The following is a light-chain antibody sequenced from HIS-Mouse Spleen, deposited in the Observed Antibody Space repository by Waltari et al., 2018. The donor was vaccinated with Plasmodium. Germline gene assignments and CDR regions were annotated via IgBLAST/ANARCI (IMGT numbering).Light chain of an antibody. V-gene: IGKV3-20*01. CDR2: GAS. Sequence: EIVLTHSPGTLSLSPGERATLSCRASQSVSSSYLACYQQKPGQAPRLLIYGASSRATGIPDRFSGSGSGTDFTLTISRLEPEDFAVYYCQQYGSSPYTFGQGTKLEIK. J-gene: IGKJ2*01. CDR1: QSVSSSY. CDR3: QQYGSSPYT.